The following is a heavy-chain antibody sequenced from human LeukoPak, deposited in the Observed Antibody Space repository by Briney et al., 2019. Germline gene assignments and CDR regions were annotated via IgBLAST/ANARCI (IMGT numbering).Heavy chain of an antibody. D-gene: IGHD3-10*01. CDR2: IKQDGSEK. Sequence: PGGSLRLSCAASGFTFSSYWMSWVRQAPGKGLEWVANIKQDGSEKYYVDSVKGRFTISRDNAKNPLYLQMNSLRAEDTAVYYCARLDYYGSGSYQVDYWGQGTLVTVSS. CDR1: GFTFSSYW. V-gene: IGHV3-7*03. CDR3: ARLDYYGSGSYQVDY. J-gene: IGHJ4*02.